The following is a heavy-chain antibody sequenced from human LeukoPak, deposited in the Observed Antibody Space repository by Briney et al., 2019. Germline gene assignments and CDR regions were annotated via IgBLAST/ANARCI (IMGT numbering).Heavy chain of an antibody. D-gene: IGHD4-17*01. J-gene: IGHJ4*02. CDR3: AKRPSDYGDYVSYFDY. V-gene: IGHV3-30*18. CDR1: GFSFISYG. CDR2: ISDDGRRK. Sequence: DPGGSLRLSCAASGFSFISYGMHWVRQAPGKGLEWVGVISDDGRRKDYADSVKGRFTISRGNSKDTLYLQMNSLRAEDTAVYYCAKRPSDYGDYVSYFDYWGQGTLVTVSS.